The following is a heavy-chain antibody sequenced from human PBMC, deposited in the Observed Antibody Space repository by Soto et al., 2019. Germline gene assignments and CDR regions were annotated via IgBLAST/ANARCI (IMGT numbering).Heavy chain of an antibody. D-gene: IGHD3-9*01. J-gene: IGHJ5*02. CDR3: TRMKRHFDYVLLGFDP. CDR1: GGSFSGYD. V-gene: IGHV4-34*01. CDR2: INDSGNT. Sequence: QVQLQQWGAGLLKPSETLPLTCAVYGGSFSGYDWSWIRQPPGNGLEWIGEINDSGNTNYSPSLKSRVTISVDTSKSQFSLKLTSVTAADTAVYYCTRMKRHFDYVLLGFDPWGQGTLVSVSS.